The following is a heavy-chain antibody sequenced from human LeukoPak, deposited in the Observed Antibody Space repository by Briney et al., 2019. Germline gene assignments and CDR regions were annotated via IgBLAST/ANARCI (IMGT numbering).Heavy chain of an antibody. J-gene: IGHJ3*01. CDR1: RFTFTTYA. V-gene: IGHV4-59*12. CDR3: ARRFRTGGDLHHDAYDV. D-gene: IGHD3-16*01. CDR2: VYYIGKP. Sequence: PGGSLRLSCAASRFTFTTYAMSWVRQAPGKGLEWIGHVYYIGKPTCSPSLESRVSISVDTSKNQFSLELTSVTAADTAVYYCARRFRTGGDLHHDAYDVWGQGTVVTVSS.